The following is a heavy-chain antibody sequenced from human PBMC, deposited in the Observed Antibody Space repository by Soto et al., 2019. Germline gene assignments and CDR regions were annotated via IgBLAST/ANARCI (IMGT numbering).Heavy chain of an antibody. V-gene: IGHV1-2*04. CDR1: GYTFTGYY. CDR2: INPNSGGT. D-gene: IGHD6-13*01. CDR3: ARDLWMGYSSSGYTPRSYSYYGMDV. J-gene: IGHJ6*02. Sequence: QVQLVQSGAEVKKPGASVKVSCKASGYTFTGYYMHWVRQAPGQGLEWMGWINPNSGGTNYAQKFQGWVTMTRDTSTSTAYMEPSRLRADDTAVHYCARDLWMGYSSSGYTPRSYSYYGMDVWGQRTTVTVAS.